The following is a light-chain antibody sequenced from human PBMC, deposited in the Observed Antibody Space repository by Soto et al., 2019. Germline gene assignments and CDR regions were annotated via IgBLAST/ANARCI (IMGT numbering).Light chain of an antibody. J-gene: IGKJ1*01. CDR1: QSVSSSS. CDR3: QQYVNSWT. V-gene: IGKV3-20*01. Sequence: EIVLTQSPGTLSLSPGERATLSCRASQSVSSSSLAWYQQKPGQAPRLLIYGASSRATGIPDRFSGSGSGTDFTLTISRLEPEDFAVYYCQQYVNSWTFGQGTRVEI. CDR2: GAS.